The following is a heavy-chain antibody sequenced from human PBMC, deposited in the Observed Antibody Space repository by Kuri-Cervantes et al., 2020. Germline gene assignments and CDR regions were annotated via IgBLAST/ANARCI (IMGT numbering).Heavy chain of an antibody. J-gene: IGHJ1*01. CDR3: ARGPYGSGSYYNFQH. CDR2: INPSGGST. D-gene: IGHD3-10*01. Sequence: GGSLRLSCKASGYTFTSYYMHWVRQAPGQGLEWMGIINPSGGSTGYAQKFQGRVTITADESTSTAYMELSSLRSEDTAVYYCARGPYGSGSYYNFQHWGQGTLVTVSS. V-gene: IGHV1-46*01. CDR1: GYTFTSYY.